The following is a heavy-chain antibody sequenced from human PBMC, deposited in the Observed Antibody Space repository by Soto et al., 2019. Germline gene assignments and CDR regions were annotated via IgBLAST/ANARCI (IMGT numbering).Heavy chain of an antibody. CDR3: AKDLSWGQCDY. CDR2: IRGDGTAT. V-gene: IGHV3-74*01. Sequence: EMPLVESGGGLVQPGGSLRLSCVASGFTFSNYWMHWVRQDPGMGLVWVSSIRGDGTATQYADSVNGRFTVSRDNTKNTLYLQMTSLRAEDTAVYYCAKDLSWGQCDYWGQGTLVTVSS. CDR1: GFTFSNYW. J-gene: IGHJ4*02. D-gene: IGHD3-16*01.